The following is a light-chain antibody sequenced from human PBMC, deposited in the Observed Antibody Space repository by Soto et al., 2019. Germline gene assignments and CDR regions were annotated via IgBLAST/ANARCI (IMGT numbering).Light chain of an antibody. V-gene: IGLV1-44*01. J-gene: IGLJ3*02. CDR2: RTD. Sequence: QSVLTQPPSASGTPGQRVTISCSGSGSNIGTNTVNWYQQLPGTAPKLLIYRTDQRPAGIPDRFSGSKSGTSASLDISGLQSDDEADYYCTAWDGSLDGLVFGGGTKLTV. CDR1: GSNIGTNT. CDR3: TAWDGSLDGLV.